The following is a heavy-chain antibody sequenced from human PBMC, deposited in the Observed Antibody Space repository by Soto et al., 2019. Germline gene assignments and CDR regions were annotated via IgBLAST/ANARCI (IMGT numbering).Heavy chain of an antibody. CDR1: GGSITRNDHY. D-gene: IGHD6-19*01. J-gene: IGHJ4*02. Sequence: QLQLQESGPGLVRPSETLSLICTVSGGSITRNDHYWGWIRQSPGKGLEWIGDIKSSGSTNYNLSLKSRVSTSVETSKNQFCLKMNSVTAADTAVYYCARLGSSGWYQGSYFDYWGQGTLVTVSS. CDR2: IKSSGST. CDR3: ARLGSSGWYQGSYFDY. V-gene: IGHV4-39*01.